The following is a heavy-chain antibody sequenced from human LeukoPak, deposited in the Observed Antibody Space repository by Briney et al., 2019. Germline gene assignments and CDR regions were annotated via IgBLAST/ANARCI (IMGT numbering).Heavy chain of an antibody. CDR2: ISWNSGSI. D-gene: IGHD2-2*01. CDR3: TSSTFDY. V-gene: IGHV3-9*01. J-gene: IGHJ4*02. Sequence: PGGSLRLSCAASGFTFDDYAMHWVRQAPGKGLEWVSGISWNSGSIGYADSVKGRFTISRDNSKNTLYLQMNSLRAEDTAVYYCTSSTFDYWGQGTLVTVSS. CDR1: GFTFDDYA.